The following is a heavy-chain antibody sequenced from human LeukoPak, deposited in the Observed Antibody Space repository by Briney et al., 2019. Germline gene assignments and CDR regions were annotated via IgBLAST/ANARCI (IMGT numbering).Heavy chain of an antibody. CDR3: ARDPGYSYAFDY. D-gene: IGHD5-18*01. V-gene: IGHV4-4*07. J-gene: IGHJ4*02. CDR2: IYTSGST. Sequence: LETLSLTCTVSGGSISSYYWSWIRQPAGKGLEWIGRIYTSGSTNYNPSLKSRVTISVDKSKNQFSLKLSSVTAADTAVYYCARDPGYSYAFDYWGQGTLVTVST. CDR1: GGSISSYY.